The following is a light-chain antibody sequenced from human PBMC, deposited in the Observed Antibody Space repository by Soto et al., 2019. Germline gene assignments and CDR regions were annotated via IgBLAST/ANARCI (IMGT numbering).Light chain of an antibody. V-gene: IGLV4-69*01. Sequence: QSVLTQSPSASASLGASVKLTCTLSSGHISYAIAWHQQQPEKGPRYLMKVNSDGSHIKGDAIPDRFSGSSSGAERYLTTSSLQSEDESDDFCQPWGAVKGVFGGVTKLTVL. CDR1: SGHISYA. J-gene: IGLJ3*02. CDR2: VNSDGSH. CDR3: QPWGAVKGV.